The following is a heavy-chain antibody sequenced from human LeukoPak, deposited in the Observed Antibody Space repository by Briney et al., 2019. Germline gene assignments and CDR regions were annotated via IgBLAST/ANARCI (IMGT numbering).Heavy chain of an antibody. CDR1: GFTFDDYG. V-gene: IGHV3-20*04. J-gene: IGHJ4*02. CDR3: AKNALRLGELSSYYFDY. D-gene: IGHD3-16*02. Sequence: PGGSLRLSCAASGFTFDDYGMSWVRQAPGKGLEWVSGINWNGGSTGYADSVKGRFTISRDNAKNSLYLQMNSLRAEDTALYYCAKNALRLGELSSYYFDYWGQGTLVTVSS. CDR2: INWNGGST.